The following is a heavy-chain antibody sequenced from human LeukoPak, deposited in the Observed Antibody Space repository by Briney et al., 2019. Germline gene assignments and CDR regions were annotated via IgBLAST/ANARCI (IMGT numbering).Heavy chain of an antibody. D-gene: IGHD6-13*01. J-gene: IGHJ6*02. CDR2: IYHSGST. CDR1: GGSISSSNW. V-gene: IGHV4-4*02. Sequence: SGTLSLTCAVSGGSISSSNWWSWVRQPPGKGLEWIGEIYHSGSTNYNPSLKSRVTISVDKSKNQFSLKLSSVTAADTAVYYCARPNSNRIAAAGTDYYYGMDVWGQGTTVTVSS. CDR3: ARPNSNRIAAAGTDYYYGMDV.